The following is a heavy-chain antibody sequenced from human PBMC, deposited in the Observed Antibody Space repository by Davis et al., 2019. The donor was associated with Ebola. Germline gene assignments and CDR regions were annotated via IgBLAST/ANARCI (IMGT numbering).Heavy chain of an antibody. J-gene: IGHJ4*02. D-gene: IGHD3-3*01. CDR3: ARGPDFWSGYPPLT. CDR2: ISSSSSTI. CDR1: GFTFSSYS. Sequence: GESLKISCAASGFTFSSYSMNWVRQAPGKGLEWVSYISSSSSTIYYADSVKGRFTISRDNAKNSLYLQMNSLRDEDTAVYYCARGPDFWSGYPPLTWGQGTLVTVSS. V-gene: IGHV3-48*02.